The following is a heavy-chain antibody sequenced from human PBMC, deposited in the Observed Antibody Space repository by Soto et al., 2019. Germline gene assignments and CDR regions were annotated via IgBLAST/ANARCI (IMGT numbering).Heavy chain of an antibody. CDR3: AAGSYCSSTSCYFYSDYYYGMGV. D-gene: IGHD2-2*01. Sequence: GASVKVSCKASGFTFTSSAVQWVRQARGQRLEWIGWIVVGSGNTNYAQKFQERVTITRDMSTSTAYMELSSLRSEDTAVYYCAAGSYCSSTSCYFYSDYYYGMGVWGQGTTVTVSS. CDR2: IVVGSGNT. CDR1: GFTFTSSA. J-gene: IGHJ6*02. V-gene: IGHV1-58*01.